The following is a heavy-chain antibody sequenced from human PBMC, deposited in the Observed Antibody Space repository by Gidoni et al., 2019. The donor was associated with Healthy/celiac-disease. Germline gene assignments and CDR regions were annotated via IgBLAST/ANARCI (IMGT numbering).Heavy chain of an antibody. CDR3: ARGSGWPRLFDY. Sequence: QVQLQQWGAGLLKPSETLSLTCAVYAGSFSGYYWSWIRQPPGKGLEWIGEINHSGSTNYNPSLKSRVTISVDTSKNQFSLKLSSVTAADTAVYYCARGSGWPRLFDYWGQGTLVTVSS. J-gene: IGHJ4*02. CDR2: INHSGST. D-gene: IGHD6-19*01. V-gene: IGHV4-34*01. CDR1: AGSFSGYY.